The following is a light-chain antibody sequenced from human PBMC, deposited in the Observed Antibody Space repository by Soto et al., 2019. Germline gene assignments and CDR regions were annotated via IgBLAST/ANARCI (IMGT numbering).Light chain of an antibody. CDR3: HQYGSSPPYT. J-gene: IGKJ3*01. CDR2: GAC. CDR1: QSVSSSY. V-gene: IGKV3-20*01. Sequence: EIVLTQSPGTLSLSAGERATLSCRASQSVSSSYFAWYQQKPGQAPRLLIYGACSRATGIPDRFSGSGSGTDFTLTISRLEPEDFAVYYCHQYGSSPPYTFGPGTKVDIK.